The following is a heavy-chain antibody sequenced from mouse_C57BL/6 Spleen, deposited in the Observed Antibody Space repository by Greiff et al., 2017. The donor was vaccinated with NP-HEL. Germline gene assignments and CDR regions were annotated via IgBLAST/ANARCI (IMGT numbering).Heavy chain of an antibody. V-gene: IGHV1-80*01. J-gene: IGHJ2*01. CDR3: ARWVTTVVLDY. CDR2: IYPGDGDT. D-gene: IGHD1-1*01. CDR1: GYAFSSYW. Sequence: QVQLKQSGAELVKPGASVKISCKASGYAFSSYWMNWVKQRPGKGLEWIGQIYPGDGDTNYNGKFKGKATLTADKSSSTAYMQLSSLTSEDSAVYFCARWVTTVVLDYWGQGTTLTVSS.